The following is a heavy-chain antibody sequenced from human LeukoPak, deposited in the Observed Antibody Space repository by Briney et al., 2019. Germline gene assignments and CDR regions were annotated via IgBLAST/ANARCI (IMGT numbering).Heavy chain of an antibody. CDR2: ISSSSSYI. J-gene: IGHJ4*02. D-gene: IGHD6-13*01. CDR3: ARERRDIVAAAAHPFDY. V-gene: IGHV3-21*01. CDR1: GFTFSSYS. Sequence: GGSLRLSCAASGFTFSSYSMNWVRQAPGKGLEWVSSISSSSSYIYYADSVKGRFTISRDNAKNSLYLQMNSLRAEDTAVYYCARERRDIVAAAAHPFDYWGQGTLVTVSS.